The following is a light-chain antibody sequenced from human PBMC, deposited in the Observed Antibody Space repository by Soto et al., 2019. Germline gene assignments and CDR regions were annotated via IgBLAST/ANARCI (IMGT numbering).Light chain of an antibody. Sequence: DIQMTQSPSALSASVGDRVTITCRASESASKWVAWYQQKPGRSPTLLIYAASSLQSGVPSRFSGSGSGTDFTLTISSPQPEDFATYYCQQTYSTPPTFGQGTTLEIK. CDR3: QQTYSTPPT. CDR1: ESASKW. V-gene: IGKV1-39*01. CDR2: AAS. J-gene: IGKJ2*01.